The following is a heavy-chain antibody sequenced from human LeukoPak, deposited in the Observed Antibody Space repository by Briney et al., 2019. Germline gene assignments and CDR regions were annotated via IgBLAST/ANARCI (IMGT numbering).Heavy chain of an antibody. CDR1: GGSFSGYY. Sequence: SETLSLTCAVYGGSFSGYYWSWIRQPPGKGLEWIGEINHSGSTNYDPSLKSRATISVDTSKNQFSLKLSSVTAADTAVYYCARGRRDIRFLEWLSETYYFDYWGQGTLVTVSS. CDR2: INHSGST. CDR3: ARGRRDIRFLEWLSETYYFDY. D-gene: IGHD3-3*01. V-gene: IGHV4-34*01. J-gene: IGHJ4*02.